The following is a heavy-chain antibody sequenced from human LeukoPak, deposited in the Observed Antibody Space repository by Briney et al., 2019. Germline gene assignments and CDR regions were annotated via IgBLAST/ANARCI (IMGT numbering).Heavy chain of an antibody. V-gene: IGHV3-21*01. Sequence: GGSLRLSCAASGFTFSSYSMNWVRQAPGKGLEWVSSISSSSSYIYYADSVKGRFTISRDNAKNSLYLQMNSLRAEDTAVYYCARDRFDVRFLEWLYKSGMDVWGQGTTVTVSS. CDR2: ISSSSSYI. CDR3: ARDRFDVRFLEWLYKSGMDV. D-gene: IGHD3-3*01. CDR1: GFTFSSYS. J-gene: IGHJ6*02.